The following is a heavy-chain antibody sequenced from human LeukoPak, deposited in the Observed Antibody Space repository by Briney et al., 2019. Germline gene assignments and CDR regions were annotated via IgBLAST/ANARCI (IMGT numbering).Heavy chain of an antibody. CDR3: ARDRGRFIAAAGYYFDY. CDR1: GYTFTSYY. D-gene: IGHD6-13*01. Sequence: ASVKVSCKASGYTFTSYYMHWVRQAPGQGLEWMGIINPSGGSTSYAQKFQGRVTMTRDTSTSTVYMELSSLRSEDTAVYYCARDRGRFIAAAGYYFDYWGQGTLVTVSS. J-gene: IGHJ4*02. CDR2: INPSGGST. V-gene: IGHV1-46*01.